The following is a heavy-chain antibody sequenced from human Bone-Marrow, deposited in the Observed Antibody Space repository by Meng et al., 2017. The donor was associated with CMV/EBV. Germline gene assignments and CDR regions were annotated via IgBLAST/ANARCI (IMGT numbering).Heavy chain of an antibody. CDR1: GFTFSNAW. D-gene: IGHD1-26*01. CDR2: IKSKTDGGTT. J-gene: IGHJ6*02. V-gene: IGHV3-15*01. Sequence: GGSLRLSCAASGFTFSNAWMSWVRQAPGKGLEWVGRIKSKTDGGTTDYAAPVKGRFTISRDKSKNTLYLQMNSLRGEDTAVYFCARDQLVGATSNPYYYYGMDVWGQGTTVTVSS. CDR3: ARDQLVGATSNPYYYYGMDV.